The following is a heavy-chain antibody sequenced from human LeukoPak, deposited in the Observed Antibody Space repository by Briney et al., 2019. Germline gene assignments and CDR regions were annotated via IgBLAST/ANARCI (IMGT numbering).Heavy chain of an antibody. Sequence: PGGSLRLSCAASAFAFSSYGMHWVRQAPGKGLEWGAVISYDGSNKYYADSVKGRFPISRDNSKNTLYLQMNSLRAEDTAAYYCAKERYFDWLSPHWFDPWGQGTLVTVSS. V-gene: IGHV3-30*18. CDR3: AKERYFDWLSPHWFDP. CDR1: AFAFSSYG. CDR2: ISYDGSNK. D-gene: IGHD3-9*01. J-gene: IGHJ5*02.